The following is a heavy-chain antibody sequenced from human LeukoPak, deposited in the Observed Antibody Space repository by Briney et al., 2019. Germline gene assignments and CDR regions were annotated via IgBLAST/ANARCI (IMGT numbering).Heavy chain of an antibody. J-gene: IGHJ1*01. CDR1: GGPISIYY. V-gene: IGHV4-59*01. CDR3: ARGRGSLTY. D-gene: IGHD3-10*01. Sequence: SETLSLTCTVSGGPISIYYWSWIRQPPGKGLEWIGYFYDTRSPKYNPSLERRVTISVDMSRNQFSLNLSSVTAADTAVYYCARGRGSLTYWGQGTLATVSS. CDR2: FYDTRSP.